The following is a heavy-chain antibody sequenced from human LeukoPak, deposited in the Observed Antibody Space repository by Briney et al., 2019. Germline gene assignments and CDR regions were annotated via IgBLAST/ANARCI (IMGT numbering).Heavy chain of an antibody. CDR1: GFTFDDYA. J-gene: IGHJ4*02. V-gene: IGHV3-9*01. CDR2: ISWNSGSI. D-gene: IGHD4-17*01. Sequence: GGSLRLSCAASGFTFDDYAMHRVRQAPGKGLEWVSGISWNSGSIGYADSVKGRFTISRDNAKNSLYLQMNSLRTEDTALYYCAKGLTVTMGGFDYWGQGTLVTVSS. CDR3: AKGLTVTMGGFDY.